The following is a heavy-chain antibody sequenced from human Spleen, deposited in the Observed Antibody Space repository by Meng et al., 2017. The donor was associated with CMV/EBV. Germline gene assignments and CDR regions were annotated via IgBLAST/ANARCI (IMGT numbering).Heavy chain of an antibody. J-gene: IGHJ5*02. V-gene: IGHV4-30-2*06. CDR3: ARVCRDFRSGIPDWAYFDP. CDR2: IYDTRTT. D-gene: IGHD3-3*01. CDR1: GCCT. Sequence: GCCTWGRIRQYAGKGLGWICYIYDTRTTFYNPSLKSRVSMSVDMSKNQSSLKVSSVTAADTAMYYCARVCRDFRSGIPDWAYFDPWGQGTLVTVSS.